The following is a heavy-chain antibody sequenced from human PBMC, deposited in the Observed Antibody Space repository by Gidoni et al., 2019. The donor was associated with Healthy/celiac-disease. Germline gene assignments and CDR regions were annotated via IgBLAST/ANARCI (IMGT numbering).Heavy chain of an antibody. Sequence: EVQLVESGGGLVKPGGSLRLSCAASGFTFSSYSMTWVRQAPGKGLEWVSSISISSSYISYAASVKGRFTISRDNAKNSLYLQMNSLRAEDTAVYYCARDIMRQVALDYWGQGTLVTVSS. CDR2: ISISSSYI. J-gene: IGHJ4*02. V-gene: IGHV3-21*01. D-gene: IGHD3-16*01. CDR1: GFTFSSYS. CDR3: ARDIMRQVALDY.